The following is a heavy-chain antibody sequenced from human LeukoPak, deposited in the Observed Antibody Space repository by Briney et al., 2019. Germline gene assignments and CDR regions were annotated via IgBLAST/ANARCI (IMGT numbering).Heavy chain of an antibody. V-gene: IGHV3-30*04. Sequence: GGSLRLSCLVSGFTFNSYPMHWVRQAPDKGLEWVAFISHDGSSKKYIDSVKGWFTISRDNSKNTLDLQMDSLRVEDTALYYCASAPSGGYWGQGTLVTVSS. J-gene: IGHJ4*02. CDR1: GFTFNSYP. CDR2: ISHDGSSK. CDR3: ASAPSGGY.